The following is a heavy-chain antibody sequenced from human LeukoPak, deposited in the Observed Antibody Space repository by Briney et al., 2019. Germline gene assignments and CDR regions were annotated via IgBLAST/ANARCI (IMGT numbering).Heavy chain of an antibody. CDR1: GFTFSSYG. J-gene: IGHJ4*02. Sequence: GGSLRLSCAASGFTFSSYGMHWVRQAPGKGLEWVAFIRYDGSNKYYADSVKGRFTISRDNSKNTLDLHMNSLRAEDTAVYYCAKDPDERDGCNLDYWGQGTLVTVSS. V-gene: IGHV3-30*02. CDR2: IRYDGSNK. CDR3: AKDPDERDGCNLDY. D-gene: IGHD5-24*01.